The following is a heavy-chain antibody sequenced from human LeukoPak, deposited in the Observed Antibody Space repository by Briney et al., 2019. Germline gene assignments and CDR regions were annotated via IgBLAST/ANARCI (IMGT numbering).Heavy chain of an antibody. V-gene: IGHV3-7*03. CDR2: MNIDGSEK. CDR3: AKDNRRHYTSGPNPDSLH. D-gene: IGHD6-19*01. CDR1: GFTFSNYW. J-gene: IGHJ4*02. Sequence: GGSLRLSCAASGFTFSNYWMGWVRQAPGKRLEWVANMNIDGSEKYYADSVKGRFSISRDNARNSLYLQMDSLRVEDTAFYYCAKDNRRHYTSGPNPDSLHWGQGALVTVSS.